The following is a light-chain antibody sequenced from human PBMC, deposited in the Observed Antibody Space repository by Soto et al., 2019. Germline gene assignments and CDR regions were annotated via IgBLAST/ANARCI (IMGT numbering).Light chain of an antibody. V-gene: IGLV2-23*01. CDR3: SSYAGGTIFV. Sequence: QSALTQPASVSGSPGQSITISCTGSSSDVGTYNLVSWYQQHPGKAPKFIIYEGSKRPSGVSNLCSGFKSGNTASLTTSGRQVQGGTEYSCSSYAGGTIFVFGTG. J-gene: IGLJ1*01. CDR1: SSDVGTYNL. CDR2: EGS.